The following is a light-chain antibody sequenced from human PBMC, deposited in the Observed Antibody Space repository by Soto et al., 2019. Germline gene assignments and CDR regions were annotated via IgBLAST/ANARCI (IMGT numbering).Light chain of an antibody. CDR1: SSHIGSAY. J-gene: IGLJ2*01. Sequence: QSVLTQLPSASGTPGQTGTISCSGSSSHIGSAYIYWYQRLPGTAPKLLIYSNNQRPSGVPDRFSASKSGTSASLAISWLRSEDEADYYCAAWDDSLVVFVLGTKVTVL. CDR3: AAWDDSLVV. CDR2: SNN. V-gene: IGLV1-47*02.